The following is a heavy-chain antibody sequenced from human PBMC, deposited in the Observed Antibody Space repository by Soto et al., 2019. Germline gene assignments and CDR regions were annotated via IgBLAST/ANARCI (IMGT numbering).Heavy chain of an antibody. V-gene: IGHV1-18*01. CDR2: ISAYNGNT. Sequence: GSVKVSCKASGYTFTSYGISWARQAPGQGLEWMGWISAYNGNTNYAQKLQGRVTMTTDTSTSTAYMELRSLRSDDTAVYYCARDIALLWFGELLPALGVWGQRTLVTVSS. D-gene: IGHD3-10*01. J-gene: IGHJ4*02. CDR3: ARDIALLWFGELLPALGV. CDR1: GYTFTSYG.